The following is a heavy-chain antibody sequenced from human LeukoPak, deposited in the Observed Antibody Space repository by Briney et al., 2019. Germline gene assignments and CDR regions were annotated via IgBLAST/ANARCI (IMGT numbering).Heavy chain of an antibody. CDR3: AREAYGSGNYYSDY. D-gene: IGHD3-10*01. CDR2: IHKDGSST. CDR1: GLTFSSKW. V-gene: IGHV3-74*01. J-gene: IGHJ4*02. Sequence: GGSLRLSCAASGLTFSSKWMQWVRQAPGKGLVWVSRIHKDGSSTIYADSVKGRFTISRDNAKNTLYLQMNSLRAEDTAMYYCAREAYGSGNYYSDYWGQGTLVTVSS.